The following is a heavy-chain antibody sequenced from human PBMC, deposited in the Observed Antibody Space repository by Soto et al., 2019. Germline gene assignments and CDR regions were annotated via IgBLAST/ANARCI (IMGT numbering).Heavy chain of an antibody. D-gene: IGHD3-9*01. J-gene: IGHJ6*02. CDR2: VSTNGAT. CDR3: ARADYEILTGSYAMDV. Sequence: SETLSLTCTVSDDFISSYYWNWIRQPAGKGLEWIGRVSTNGATNYNPSLESRVTMSVDTSKNQFSLKLTSVTAADTAVYFCARADYEILTGSYAMDVWGQGTTVTVSS. CDR1: DDFISSYY. V-gene: IGHV4-4*07.